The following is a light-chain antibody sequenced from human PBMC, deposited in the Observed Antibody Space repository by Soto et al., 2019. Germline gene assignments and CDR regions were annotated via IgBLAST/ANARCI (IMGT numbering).Light chain of an antibody. CDR1: SSDVGDYNY. CDR3: GSYAGTYPVV. V-gene: IGLV2-11*01. J-gene: IGLJ2*01. CDR2: EVS. Sequence: QSVLTQPRSVSGSPGQSVTISCTGTSSDVGDYNYVSWYQQHPGTAPKFIIYEVSKRPSGVPDRFSGSKSGNTASLTSSVLQAEDEADYYCGSYAGTYPVVFGGGTKLTVL.